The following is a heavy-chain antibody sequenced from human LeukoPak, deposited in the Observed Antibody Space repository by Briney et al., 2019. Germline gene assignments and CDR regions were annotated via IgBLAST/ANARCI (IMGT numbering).Heavy chain of an antibody. Sequence: PGGSLRLSCAASGFTLSSYSMNWVRQAPGKGLEWVSAISSRSTYIYYADSVKGRFTISRDNAKDSLYLQMNSLRAEDTAVYYCARLVNSSPDYWGQGTLVTVSS. CDR1: GFTLSSYS. J-gene: IGHJ4*02. CDR3: ARLVNSSPDY. D-gene: IGHD6-19*01. CDR2: ISSRSTYI. V-gene: IGHV3-21*01.